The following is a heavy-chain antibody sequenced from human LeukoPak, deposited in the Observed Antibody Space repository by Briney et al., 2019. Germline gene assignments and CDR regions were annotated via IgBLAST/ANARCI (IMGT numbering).Heavy chain of an antibody. Sequence: GGSLRLSCAASGFIVSSNYMSWVRQAPGKGLEWVSVIYSGGSTYYADSVKGRFTISRDNSKNTLYIQMNSLRAEDTAVYYCAAYSSSWRGQGTLVTVSS. J-gene: IGHJ4*02. CDR2: IYSGGST. CDR3: AAYSSSW. V-gene: IGHV3-53*01. CDR1: GFIVSSNY. D-gene: IGHD6-13*01.